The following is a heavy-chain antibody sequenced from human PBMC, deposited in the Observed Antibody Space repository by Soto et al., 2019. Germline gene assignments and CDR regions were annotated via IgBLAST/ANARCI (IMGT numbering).Heavy chain of an antibody. CDR3: AKDESGITIFGVRNWFDP. V-gene: IGHV3-23*01. Sequence: GGSLRLSCAASGFTFSSYAMSWVRQAPGKGLEWVSAISGSGGSTYYADSVKGRFTISRDNSKNTLYLQMNSLRAEDTAVYYCAKDESGITIFGVRNWFDPWGQGTLVTVSS. CDR2: ISGSGGST. J-gene: IGHJ5*02. CDR1: GFTFSSYA. D-gene: IGHD3-3*01.